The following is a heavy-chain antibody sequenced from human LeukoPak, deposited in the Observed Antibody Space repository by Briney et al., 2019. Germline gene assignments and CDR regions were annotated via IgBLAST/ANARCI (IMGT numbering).Heavy chain of an antibody. CDR1: GFTFSSYW. V-gene: IGHV3-23*01. Sequence: GGSLRLSCAASGFTFSSYWMSWVRQAPGKGLEWVSGISGSGGATYHADSVKGRFSISRDNSRNTLHLQMSSLRAEDTAVYYCAKGQSYYYDTSGYYCHFDYWGQGTLVTVSS. D-gene: IGHD3-22*01. J-gene: IGHJ4*02. CDR2: ISGSGGAT. CDR3: AKGQSYYYDTSGYYCHFDY.